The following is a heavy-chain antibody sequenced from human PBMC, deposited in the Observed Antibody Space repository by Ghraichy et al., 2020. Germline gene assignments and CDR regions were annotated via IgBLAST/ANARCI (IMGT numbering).Heavy chain of an antibody. J-gene: IGHJ4*02. Sequence: GGSLRLSCAASGFTFSSYSINWVRQAPGKGLEWVSSISSSSSYIYYADSVKGRFTISRDNAKNSLYLQMNSLRAEDTAVYYCARAGVVATIDYWGQGTLVTVSS. D-gene: IGHD5-12*01. V-gene: IGHV3-21*01. CDR3: ARAGVVATIDY. CDR2: ISSSSSYI. CDR1: GFTFSSYS.